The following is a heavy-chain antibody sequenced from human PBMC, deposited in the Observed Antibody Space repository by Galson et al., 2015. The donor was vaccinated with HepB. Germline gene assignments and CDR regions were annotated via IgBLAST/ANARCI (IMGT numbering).Heavy chain of an antibody. CDR3: ARAILSLRIAVAGPVYGMDV. J-gene: IGHJ6*02. V-gene: IGHV3-66*01. Sequence: SLRLSCAASGFTVCSNYMSWVRQAPGKGLEWVSVIYSGGSTYYADPVKGRFTIYRDKSKNTLYLKMNSLRAEDTAVYYCARAILSLRIAVAGPVYGMDVWGQGTTVTVSS. CDR1: GFTVCSNY. D-gene: IGHD6-13*01. CDR2: IYSGGST.